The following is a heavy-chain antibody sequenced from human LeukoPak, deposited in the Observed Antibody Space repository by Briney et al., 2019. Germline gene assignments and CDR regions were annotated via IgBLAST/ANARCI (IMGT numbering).Heavy chain of an antibody. Sequence: ASVKASCKASGYTFTGYYMHWVRQAPGQGLEWMGWINPNSGGTNYAQKFQGRVTMTRDTSISTAYMELSRLRSDDTAVYYCARELSGGYSYGYDYWGQGTLVTVSS. J-gene: IGHJ4*02. D-gene: IGHD5-18*01. V-gene: IGHV1-2*02. CDR2: INPNSGGT. CDR3: ARELSGGYSYGYDY. CDR1: GYTFTGYY.